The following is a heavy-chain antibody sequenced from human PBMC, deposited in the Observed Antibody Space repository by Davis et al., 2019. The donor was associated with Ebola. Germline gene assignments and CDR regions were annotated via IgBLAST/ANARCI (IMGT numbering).Heavy chain of an antibody. V-gene: IGHV3-11*06. D-gene: IGHD3-10*01. CDR3: ARDHGGFDP. CDR2: ISSSSSYT. Sequence: GESLKISCAASGFTFSYYYMSWIRQAPGKGLEWVSYISSSSSYTNYADSVKGRFTISRDNAKNSLYLQMNSLRAEDTAVYYCARDHGGFDPWGQGTLVTVSS. J-gene: IGHJ5*02. CDR1: GFTFSYYY.